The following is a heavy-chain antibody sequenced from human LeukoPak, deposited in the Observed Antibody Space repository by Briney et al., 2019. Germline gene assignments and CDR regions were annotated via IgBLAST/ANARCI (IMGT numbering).Heavy chain of an antibody. J-gene: IGHJ4*02. Sequence: GGPLRLSCAASGFSFSDAWMRWVRQVPGKGLEWVGRIKSKIDGGTTDYAAPVKGRFTVSRDDSKNTLYLQMNNLKTEDTAVYYCTTPPRYYYGSGSPNRPSDYWGQGTLVTVSS. V-gene: IGHV3-15*01. D-gene: IGHD3-10*01. CDR2: IKSKIDGGTT. CDR3: TTPPRYYYGSGSPNRPSDY. CDR1: GFSFSDAW.